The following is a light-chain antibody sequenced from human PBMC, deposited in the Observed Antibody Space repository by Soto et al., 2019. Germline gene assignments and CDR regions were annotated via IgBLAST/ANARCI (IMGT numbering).Light chain of an antibody. CDR3: QQYDNWPWT. V-gene: IGKV3-15*01. CDR1: QSISDT. Sequence: EIVITQSPATLSVSPGGRATLSCRASQSISDTLAWYQQKPGQAPRLLIYGASTRATGFPARFSGSGSGADFTLTISSXQSEDFAVYYCQQYDNWPWTFGQGTKVDIK. J-gene: IGKJ1*01. CDR2: GAS.